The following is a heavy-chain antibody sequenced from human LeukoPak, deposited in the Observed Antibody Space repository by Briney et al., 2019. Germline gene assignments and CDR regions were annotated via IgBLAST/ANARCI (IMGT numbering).Heavy chain of an antibody. Sequence: WASVKVSCKASGYTFTSYGISWVRQAPGQGLEWMGWISAYNGNTNYAQKLQGRVTMTTDTSTSTAYMELRSLRSDDTAVYYCAREGYYGSGSYYNPEISYWGQGTLVTVSS. CDR2: ISAYNGNT. D-gene: IGHD3-10*01. V-gene: IGHV1-18*01. J-gene: IGHJ4*02. CDR3: AREGYYGSGSYYNPEISY. CDR1: GYTFTSYG.